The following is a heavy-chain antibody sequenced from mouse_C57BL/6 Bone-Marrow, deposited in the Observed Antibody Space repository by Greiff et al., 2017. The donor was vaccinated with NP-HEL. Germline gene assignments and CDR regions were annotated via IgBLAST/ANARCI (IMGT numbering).Heavy chain of an antibody. Sequence: VQLQQSGPELVKPGASVKISCKASGYSFSSSWMNWVKQRPGKGLEWIGRIYPGDGDTNYNGKFKGKATLTADKSSSIAYMQLSSLTSEDSAVYFCAREGYWGSYWGQGTSVTVSS. J-gene: IGHJ4*01. CDR1: GYSFSSSW. V-gene: IGHV1-82*01. D-gene: IGHD2-3*01. CDR2: IYPGDGDT. CDR3: AREGYWGSY.